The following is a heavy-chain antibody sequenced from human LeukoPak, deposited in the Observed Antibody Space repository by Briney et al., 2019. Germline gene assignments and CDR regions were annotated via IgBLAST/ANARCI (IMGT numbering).Heavy chain of an antibody. CDR3: ARGKSYYNAIDY. CDR1: GGSFSGYY. CDR2: INHSGST. Sequence: SETLSLTCAVYGGSFSGYYWSWIRQPPGKGLEWIGEINHSGSTNYNPSLKSRATISVDTSKNQFSLKLSSVTAADTAVYYCARGKSYYNAIDYWGQGTLVTVSS. J-gene: IGHJ4*02. V-gene: IGHV4-34*01. D-gene: IGHD3-10*01.